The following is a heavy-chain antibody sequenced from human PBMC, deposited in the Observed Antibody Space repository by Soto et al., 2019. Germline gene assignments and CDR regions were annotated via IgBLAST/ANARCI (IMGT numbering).Heavy chain of an antibody. CDR3: ARGLGLGDC. J-gene: IGHJ4*02. D-gene: IGHD3-9*01. V-gene: IGHV1-46*01. Sequence: QVQLVQSGAEVKKPGASVKVSCKASGYTFSSYYIHWVRQAPGQGLEWIGIINPNGGSTKYAHNYKSRLTVNRDTSTATVYMDLSALTSDDTAMYYCARGLGLGDCWGQGTLVTVSS. CDR1: GYTFSSYY. CDR2: INPNGGST.